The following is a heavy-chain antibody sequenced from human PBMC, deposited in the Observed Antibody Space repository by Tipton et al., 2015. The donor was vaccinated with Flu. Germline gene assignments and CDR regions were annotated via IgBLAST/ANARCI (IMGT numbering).Heavy chain of an antibody. CDR2: INHSGST. J-gene: IGHJ6*03. D-gene: IGHD4-11*01. V-gene: IGHV4-34*01. CDR3: ASGAVTTLYYYMDV. CDR1: GGSFSGYY. Sequence: TLSLTCAVYGGSFSGYYWSWIRQPPGKGLEWIGEINHSGSTNYNPSLKSRVTISVDTSKNQFSLKLSSVTAADTAVYYCASGAVTTLYYYMDVWGKGTTVTVSS.